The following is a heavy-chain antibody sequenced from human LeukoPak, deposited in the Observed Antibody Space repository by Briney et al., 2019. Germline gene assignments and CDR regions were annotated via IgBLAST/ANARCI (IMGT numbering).Heavy chain of an antibody. CDR1: GYTFTGYY. V-gene: IGHV1-2*02. J-gene: IGHJ3*02. CDR3: ARDDRLGAYYYDRDAFDI. Sequence: PGASVKVSCKASGYTFTGYYMHWVRQAPGQGLEWMGWINPNSGGTNYAQKFQGRVTMTRDTSISTAYMELSRLRSDDTAVYYCARDDRLGAYYYDRDAFDIWGQGTMVTVSS. D-gene: IGHD3-22*01. CDR2: INPNSGGT.